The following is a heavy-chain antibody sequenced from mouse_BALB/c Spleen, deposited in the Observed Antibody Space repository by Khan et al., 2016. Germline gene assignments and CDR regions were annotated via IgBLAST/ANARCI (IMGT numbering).Heavy chain of an antibody. J-gene: IGHJ4*01. CDR2: ILPGSGKS. CDR3: ARAWYSMDY. Sequence: VQLQESGAELMKPGASVKISCKSTGYTFSNYWIEWVKQRPGHGLEWIGDILPGSGKSNYNENLKGKATFTADTSSNTAYMQLSSLTSEDSAVYYWARAWYSMDYWGQGTSVTVSS. V-gene: IGHV1-9*01. CDR1: GYTFSNYW.